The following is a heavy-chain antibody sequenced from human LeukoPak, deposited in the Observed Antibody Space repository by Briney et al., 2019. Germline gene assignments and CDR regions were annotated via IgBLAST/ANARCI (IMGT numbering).Heavy chain of an antibody. CDR3: XXXXXXVTVPAAVPLGF. V-gene: IGHV3-23*01. CDR2: ISGSGEST. D-gene: IGHD2-2*01. Sequence: GGSLRLSCAASGFTFNNFAMTWVRQAPGKGLEWVSAISGSGESTYYADSVKGRFTISRDNSKNTLFLQINSLRAEDTAIYFXXXXXXXVTVPAAVPLGFWGQGTLVTVSS. J-gene: IGHJ4*02. CDR1: GFTFNNFA.